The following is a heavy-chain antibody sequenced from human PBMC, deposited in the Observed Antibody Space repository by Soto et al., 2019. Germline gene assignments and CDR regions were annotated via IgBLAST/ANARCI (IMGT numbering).Heavy chain of an antibody. V-gene: IGHV4-34*01. CDR3: AREYYYGSGSLKYYYYYGMDV. Sequence: SETLSLTCAVYGGSFSGYYWSWIRQPPGKGLEWIGEINHSGSTNYNPSLKSRVTISVDTSKNQFSLKLSSVTAADTAVYYCAREYYYGSGSLKYYYYYGMDVWGQGTTVTVSS. CDR1: GGSFSGYY. J-gene: IGHJ6*02. CDR2: INHSGST. D-gene: IGHD3-10*01.